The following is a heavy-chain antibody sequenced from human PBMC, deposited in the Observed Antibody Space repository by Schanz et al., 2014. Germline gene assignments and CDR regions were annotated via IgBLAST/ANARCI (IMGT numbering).Heavy chain of an antibody. J-gene: IGHJ4*02. D-gene: IGHD3-22*01. CDR3: ARSNYYDNSDYYNSFDY. V-gene: IGHV1-69*02. CDR2: VIPILGVT. CDR1: GGTFSSYT. Sequence: QVQLVQSGAEVKKPGSSVKVSCTASGGTFSSYTISWIRQAPGQGLEWMGRVIPILGVTHYAQKFQGRVTNTADKSTSTAYMDLSSLRPEDTAVYYCARSNYYDNSDYYNSFDYWGQGTLVTVSS.